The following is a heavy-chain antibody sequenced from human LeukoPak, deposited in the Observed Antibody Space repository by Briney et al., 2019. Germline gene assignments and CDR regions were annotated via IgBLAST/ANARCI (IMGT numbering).Heavy chain of an antibody. Sequence: GGSLRLSCAASGFTFSSYSMNWVRQAPGKGLEWVSSISSSSSYIYYADSVKGRFTISRDNAKNSLYLQMNSLRAEDTAVYYFARTGTAAGTGFDYWGQGTLVTVSS. CDR3: ARTGTAAGTGFDY. CDR1: GFTFSSYS. J-gene: IGHJ4*02. V-gene: IGHV3-21*01. CDR2: ISSSSSYI. D-gene: IGHD6-13*01.